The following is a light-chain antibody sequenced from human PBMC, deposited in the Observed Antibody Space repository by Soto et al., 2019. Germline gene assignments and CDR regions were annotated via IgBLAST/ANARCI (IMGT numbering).Light chain of an antibody. CDR1: QSVSSN. CDR3: QQYNNCPLT. CDR2: GAS. J-gene: IGKJ5*01. Sequence: EIVMTQSPATLSVSPGERATLSCRASQSVSSNLAWYQQKPGQAPRLLIYGASSRATGIPVMFSGSGSGTEFPLTIISLQSEDFAVYYCQQYNNCPLTFGQGTRLEIK. V-gene: IGKV3-15*01.